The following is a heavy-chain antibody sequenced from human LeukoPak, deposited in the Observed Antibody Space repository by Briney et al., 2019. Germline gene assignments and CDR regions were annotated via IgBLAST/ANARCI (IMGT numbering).Heavy chain of an antibody. CDR3: ARVAGNYQQYYFDY. CDR1: GGSISGSSYY. CDR2: IYYSGST. V-gene: IGHV4-39*07. J-gene: IGHJ4*02. D-gene: IGHD1-7*01. Sequence: PSETLSLTCTVSGGSISGSSYYWGWIRQPPGKGLEWIGSIYYSGSTYYNPSLKSRVTISVDTSKNQFSLKLSSVTTADTAVYYCARVAGNYQQYYFDYWGQGTLVTVSS.